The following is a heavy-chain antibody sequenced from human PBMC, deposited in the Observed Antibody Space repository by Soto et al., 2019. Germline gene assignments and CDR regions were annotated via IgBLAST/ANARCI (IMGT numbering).Heavy chain of an antibody. V-gene: IGHV4-34*02. CDR3: AGGQVYGSGSYPAY. J-gene: IGHJ4*02. Sequence: QVQLQLWGAGLLKPSETLSLTCAVYGGSFRDNYWSWLRQPPGKGLEWIGEINDSGSTNYNPSLKSRVTTSIDTSKKQFSLKMNSVTAADTAGFYCAGGQVYGSGSYPAYWGQGALVTVSS. CDR1: GGSFRDNY. D-gene: IGHD3-10*01. CDR2: INDSGST.